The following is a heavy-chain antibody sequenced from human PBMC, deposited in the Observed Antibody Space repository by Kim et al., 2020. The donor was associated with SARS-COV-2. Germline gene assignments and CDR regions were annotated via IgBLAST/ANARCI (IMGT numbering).Heavy chain of an antibody. V-gene: IGHV1-3*01. CDR3: ATAYSYGKTYYYCMDV. D-gene: IGHD5-18*01. CDR1: GYTFTSYA. CDR2: INAGNGNT. J-gene: IGHJ6*02. Sequence: ASVKVSCKASGYTFTSYAMHWVRQAPGQRLEWMGWINAGNGNTKYSQKFQGRVTITRDTSASTAYMELSSLRSEDTAVYYCATAYSYGKTYYYCMDVWGQGTTVTVSS.